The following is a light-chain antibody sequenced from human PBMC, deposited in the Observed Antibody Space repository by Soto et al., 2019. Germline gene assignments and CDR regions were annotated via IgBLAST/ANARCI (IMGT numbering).Light chain of an antibody. V-gene: IGLV8-61*01. CDR1: SDSVSASHF. J-gene: IGLJ2*01. CDR2: NTN. Sequence: QAVVTQEPSFSVSPGGTVTLTCGLSSDSVSASHFPSWYQQTPGQAPRTLIYNTNTRSSGVPDRFSGSKSGNTASLTISGLQAEDEADYYCSSYTSTSTRVFGGGTKLTVL. CDR3: SSYTSTSTRV.